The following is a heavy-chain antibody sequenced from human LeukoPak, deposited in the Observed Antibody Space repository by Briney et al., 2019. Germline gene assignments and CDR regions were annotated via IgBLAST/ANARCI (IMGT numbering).Heavy chain of an antibody. CDR2: ISYDGSNK. D-gene: IGHD7-27*01. CDR1: GFTFSSYA. Sequence: GRSLRLSCAASGFTFSSYAMHWVRQAPGKGLEWVAVISYDGSNKYYADSVKGRFTISRDNSKNTLYLQMNSLRAEDTAVYYCATELTGDDVNGNFDYWGQGTLVTVSS. J-gene: IGHJ4*02. V-gene: IGHV3-30-3*01. CDR3: ATELTGDDVNGNFDY.